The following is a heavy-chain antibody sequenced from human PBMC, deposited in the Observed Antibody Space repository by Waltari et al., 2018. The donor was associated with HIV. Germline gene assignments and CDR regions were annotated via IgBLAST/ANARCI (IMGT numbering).Heavy chain of an antibody. CDR1: VYTFPSYG. CDR2: ISAYNGNT. V-gene: IGHV1-18*01. J-gene: IGHJ4*02. CDR3: ARVALREGYCSSTSCYTPHY. Sequence: VQLVQSGAEVKKPGASVTVSCKASVYTFPSYGISWVHQALGPGLEWMGWISAYNGNTNNAQKLQGRVTMTTDTSTSTAYMELRSLRSDDTAVYYCARVALREGYCSSTSCYTPHYWGQGTLVTVSS. D-gene: IGHD2-2*02.